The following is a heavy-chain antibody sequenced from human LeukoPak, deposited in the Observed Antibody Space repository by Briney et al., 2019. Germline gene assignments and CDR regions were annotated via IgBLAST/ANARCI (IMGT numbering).Heavy chain of an antibody. CDR1: GFTLSNYN. CDR3: ARVRRGDYGSGTYYNAISVAGPCDS. CDR2: ISSSSSYI. J-gene: IGHJ4*02. Sequence: GGSLRLSCAASGFTLSNYNMNWVRQAPGKGLEWVSSISSSSSYIYYADSVKGRFTISRDNAKNSLYLQMHSLRVEDTAVYYCARVRRGDYGSGTYYNAISVAGPCDSWGQGTLVTVSS. D-gene: IGHD3-10*01. V-gene: IGHV3-21*01.